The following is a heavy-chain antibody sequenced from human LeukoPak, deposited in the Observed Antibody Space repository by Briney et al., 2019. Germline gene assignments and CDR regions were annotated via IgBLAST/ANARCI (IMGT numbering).Heavy chain of an antibody. D-gene: IGHD3-10*01. Sequence: ASVKVSCKASGYTFTSYYMHWVRQAPGQGLEWMGIINPSGGSTSYAQKFQGRVTMTRDTSTSTVYMELSSLRSEDTAVYYCARTANNYYGSGSYPFDYWGQGTLVTVSS. CDR3: ARTANNYYGSGSYPFDY. V-gene: IGHV1-46*01. J-gene: IGHJ4*02. CDR2: INPSGGST. CDR1: GYTFTSYY.